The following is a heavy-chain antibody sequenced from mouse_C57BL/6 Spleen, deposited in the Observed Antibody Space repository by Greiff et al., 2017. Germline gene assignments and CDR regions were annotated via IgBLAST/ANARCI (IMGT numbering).Heavy chain of an antibody. Sequence: QVHVKQSGPELVKPGASVKISCKASGYAFSSSWMNWVKQRPGKGLEWIGRIYPGDGDTNYNGKFKGKATLTADKSSSTAYMPLSSLTSEDSAVYFCALYYYGSSPYYAMDYWGQGTSVTVSS. J-gene: IGHJ4*01. CDR1: GYAFSSSW. CDR3: ALYYYGSSPYYAMDY. CDR2: IYPGDGDT. V-gene: IGHV1-82*01. D-gene: IGHD1-1*01.